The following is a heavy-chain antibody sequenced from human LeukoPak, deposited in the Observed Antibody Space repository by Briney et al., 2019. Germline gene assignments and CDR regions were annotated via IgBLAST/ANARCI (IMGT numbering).Heavy chain of an antibody. CDR3: ARVGRGDHTWGAYYCDH. CDR2: MYHSGTT. J-gene: IGHJ4*02. D-gene: IGHD3-16*01. V-gene: IGHV4-4*07. CDR1: GGSMNTYY. Sequence: SETLSLTCTVSGGSMNTYYWTWLRQSAGKGREWLGRMYHSGTTNYNSPLYNPSLNSRLTMSVAGAKNQFSLSLKSVTAADTAVYYCARVGRGDHTWGAYYCDHWGQGTLVTVSS.